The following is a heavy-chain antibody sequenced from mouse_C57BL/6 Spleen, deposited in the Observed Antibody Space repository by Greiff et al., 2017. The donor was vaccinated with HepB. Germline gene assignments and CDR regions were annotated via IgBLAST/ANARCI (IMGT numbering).Heavy chain of an antibody. CDR3: ARIESNFYFDY. J-gene: IGHJ2*01. Sequence: QVQLKQSGAELVKPGASVKISCKASGYAFSSYWMNWVKQRPGKGLEWIGQIYPGDGDTNYNGKFKGKATLTADKSSSTAYMQLSSLTSEDSAVYFCARIESNFYFDYWGQGTTLTVSS. CDR2: IYPGDGDT. D-gene: IGHD2-5*01. CDR1: GYAFSSYW. V-gene: IGHV1-80*01.